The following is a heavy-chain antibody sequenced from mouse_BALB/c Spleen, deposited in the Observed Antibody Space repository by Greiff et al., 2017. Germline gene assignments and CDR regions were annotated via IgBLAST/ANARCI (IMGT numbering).Heavy chain of an antibody. CDR1: GYSITSDYA. CDR2: ISYSGST. CDR3: ARSEGGGFAY. V-gene: IGHV3-2*02. J-gene: IGHJ3*01. Sequence: EVKLVESGPGLVKPSQSLSLTCTVTGYSITSDYAWNWIRQFPGNKLEWMGYISYSGSTSYNPSLKSRISITRDTSKNQFFLQLNSVTTEDTATYYCARSEGGGFAYWGQGTLVTVSA.